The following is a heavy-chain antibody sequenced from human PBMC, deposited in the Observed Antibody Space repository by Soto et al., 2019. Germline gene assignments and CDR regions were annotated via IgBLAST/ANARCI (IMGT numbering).Heavy chain of an antibody. Sequence: PSETLSLTCTVSGGSISSSSYYWGWIRQPPGKGLEWFGSIYYSGSTYYNPSLKSRVTISVDTSKNQFSLKLGSVTAADTAVYYCARHHYDMLTGIYYYYGMDVWGQGTTVTVSS. CDR1: GGSISSSSYY. D-gene: IGHD3-9*01. V-gene: IGHV4-39*01. CDR2: IYYSGST. J-gene: IGHJ6*02. CDR3: ARHHYDMLTGIYYYYGMDV.